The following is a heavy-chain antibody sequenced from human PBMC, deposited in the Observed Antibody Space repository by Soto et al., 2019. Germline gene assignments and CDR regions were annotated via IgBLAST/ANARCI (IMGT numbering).Heavy chain of an antibody. J-gene: IGHJ4*02. D-gene: IGHD3-10*01. CDR1: GFTFSTYA. V-gene: IGHV3-23*01. Sequence: GGSLRLSCSTSGFTFSTYAMNWVRQAPGKGLEWVSALSGSGGTTYYADSVRGRFTISRDNSKNTLFLQMSRLRAVDTALYYCAKQRAGYGSGSDTFYFDFWGQGTLVTVSS. CDR3: AKQRAGYGSGSDTFYFDF. CDR2: LSGSGGTT.